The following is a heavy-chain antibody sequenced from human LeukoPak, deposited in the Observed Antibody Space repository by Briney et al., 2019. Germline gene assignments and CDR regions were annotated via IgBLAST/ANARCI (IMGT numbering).Heavy chain of an antibody. CDR3: ARDIGGIFDS. CDR2: IYSGGDT. J-gene: IGHJ4*02. CDR1: GFTVSSNF. V-gene: IGHV3-53*01. D-gene: IGHD1-26*01. Sequence: PGGSLRLSCAASGFTVSSNFMSWVRQAAGKGLEWVSVIYSGGDTYYADSVKGRFTISRDSSKKTLYLQMNSLRAEDTAVYYCARDIGGIFDSWGQGTLVTVSS.